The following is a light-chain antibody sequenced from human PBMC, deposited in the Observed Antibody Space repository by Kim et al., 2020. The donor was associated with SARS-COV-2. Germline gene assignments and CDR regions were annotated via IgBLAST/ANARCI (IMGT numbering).Light chain of an antibody. V-gene: IGKV1-8*01. Sequence: ASPGDRVTIPCRASQGISSYLAWYQQKPGKDPKLLIYAASTLQSGVPSRFSGSGSGTDFTLTISCLQSEDFATYYCQQYYSYPLTFGGGTKVDIK. J-gene: IGKJ4*01. CDR3: QQYYSYPLT. CDR2: AAS. CDR1: QGISSY.